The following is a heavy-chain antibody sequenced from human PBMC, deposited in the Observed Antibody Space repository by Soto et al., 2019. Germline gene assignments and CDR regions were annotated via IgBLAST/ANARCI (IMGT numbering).Heavy chain of an antibody. CDR2: ILNDGSNR. CDR1: GFTFSNYG. CDR3: ARDDEYSGNGMDV. J-gene: IGHJ6*02. V-gene: IGHV3-33*01. D-gene: IGHD3-10*01. Sequence: QVQLVESGGGVVQPGRSLRLSCAASGFTFSNYGMDWVSQAPGKGLEWVAVILNDGSNRYHADSVKDRFTISRDNSKNTLYLPMNSLRAEDTAVYYCARDDEYSGNGMDVWGQGTTVTVS.